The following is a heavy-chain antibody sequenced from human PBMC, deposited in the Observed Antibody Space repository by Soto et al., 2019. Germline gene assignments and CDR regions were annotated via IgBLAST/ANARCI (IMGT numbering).Heavy chain of an antibody. CDR1: GGSFSGYY. Sequence: PSETLSLTCAVYGGSFSGYYWSWIRQPPGKGLEWIGEINHSGSTNYNPSLKSRVTISVDTSKNQFSLKLSSVTAADTAVYYCARSFEYQLLFTYYYYYYMDVWGKGTTVTVSS. CDR3: ARSFEYQLLFTYYYYYYMDV. CDR2: INHSGST. V-gene: IGHV4-34*01. J-gene: IGHJ6*03. D-gene: IGHD2-2*01.